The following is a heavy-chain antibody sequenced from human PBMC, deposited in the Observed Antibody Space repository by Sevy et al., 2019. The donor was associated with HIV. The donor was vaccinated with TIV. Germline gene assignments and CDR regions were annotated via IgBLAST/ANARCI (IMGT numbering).Heavy chain of an antibody. J-gene: IGHJ4*02. V-gene: IGHV3-53*01. CDR2: IYSGGST. CDR3: VRDHDYGDYYFDY. D-gene: IGHD4-17*01. Sequence: GGSLRLSCAASGFTVSSNYMSWVRQAPGKGLEWVSVIYSGGSTYYEDSVKGRFTISRDNSKNTLYLQMNSLRAEDTAVYYCVRDHDYGDYYFDYWGQGTLVTVSS. CDR1: GFTVSSNY.